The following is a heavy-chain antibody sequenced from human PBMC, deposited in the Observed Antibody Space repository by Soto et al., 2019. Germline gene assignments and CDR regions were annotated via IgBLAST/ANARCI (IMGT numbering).Heavy chain of an antibody. V-gene: IGHV4-39*01. CDR2: IYYSGST. D-gene: IGHD3-9*01. J-gene: IGHJ3*02. CDR1: GGSISSSSYY. Sequence: QLQLQESGPGLVKPSETLSLTCTVSGGSISSSSYYWGWIRQPPGKGLEWIGSIYYSGSTYYNPSLKSRVTISVDTSKNQFSLKLSSVTAADTAVYYCAQYDIGFGAFDIWGQGTMVTVSS. CDR3: AQYDIGFGAFDI.